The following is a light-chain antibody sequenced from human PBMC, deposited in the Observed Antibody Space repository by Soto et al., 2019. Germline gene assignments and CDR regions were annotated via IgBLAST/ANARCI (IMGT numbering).Light chain of an antibody. CDR3: QQYNNYWWT. Sequence: DIPMTQSPSTLSASVGDRVTITCRASQSISSWLAWYQQKPGKAPKLLIYDASTLESGVPSRFSGSGSGTEFTLTISGLQAEDFATYYCQQYNNYWWTFGQGTKVEVK. CDR1: QSISSW. CDR2: DAS. J-gene: IGKJ1*01. V-gene: IGKV1-5*01.